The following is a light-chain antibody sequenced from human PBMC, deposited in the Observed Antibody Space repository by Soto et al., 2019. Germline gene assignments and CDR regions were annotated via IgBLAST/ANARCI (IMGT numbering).Light chain of an antibody. CDR1: RDINSA. J-gene: IGKJ1*01. CDR3: QQRGDWPPWT. CDR2: EAK. Sequence: ELLLTQSPDALSLSPGQRATLTCRTTRDINSALAWYQHRPGRSPRLLIYEAKNSASGVPPRISGFGSGTEFTLIINGLEPEDVATYYCQQRGDWPPWTFGPGTRV. V-gene: IGKV3-11*01.